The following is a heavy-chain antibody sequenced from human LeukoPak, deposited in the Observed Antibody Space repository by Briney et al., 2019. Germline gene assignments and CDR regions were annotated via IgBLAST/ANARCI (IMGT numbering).Heavy chain of an antibody. CDR3: AKGVYGDHPHYSDY. V-gene: IGHV3-23*01. D-gene: IGHD4-17*01. Sequence: PGGSLRLSCAASGFAFSSFAMNWVRQAPGKGLQWVSAISGDATTTYYPDSLTGRFTISRDNSRNTVYLQMNRLRGGDTAVYYCAKGVYGDHPHYSDYWGQGTLVIVSS. CDR2: ISGDATTT. J-gene: IGHJ4*02. CDR1: GFAFSSFA.